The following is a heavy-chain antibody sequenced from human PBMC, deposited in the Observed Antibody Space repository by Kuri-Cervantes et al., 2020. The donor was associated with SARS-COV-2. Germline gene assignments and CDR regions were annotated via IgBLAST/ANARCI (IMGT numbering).Heavy chain of an antibody. D-gene: IGHD3-22*01. CDR2: IHPGDSDT. J-gene: IGHJ5*02. V-gene: IGHV5-51*01. Sequence: GGSLRLSCKGSGYSFTSHWLGWVRQMPGKGLEWMGIIHPGDSDTIYSPSFQGQVTMSVDRSISTAYLQWSSLKASDTAMYYCARVLGGDSSGYVNWFDPWGQGTLVTVSS. CDR3: ARVLGGDSSGYVNWFDP. CDR1: GYSFTSHW.